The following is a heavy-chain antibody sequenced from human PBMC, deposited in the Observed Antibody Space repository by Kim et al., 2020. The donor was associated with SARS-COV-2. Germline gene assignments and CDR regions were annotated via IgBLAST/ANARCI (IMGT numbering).Heavy chain of an antibody. J-gene: IGHJ3*02. CDR3: AKTGYDILTGYYMNAFDI. D-gene: IGHD3-9*01. V-gene: IGHV3-9*01. Sequence: KCRVTISRDNAKNSLYLQMNRLRAEDTALYYCAKTGYDILTGYYMNAFDIWGQGTMVTVSS.